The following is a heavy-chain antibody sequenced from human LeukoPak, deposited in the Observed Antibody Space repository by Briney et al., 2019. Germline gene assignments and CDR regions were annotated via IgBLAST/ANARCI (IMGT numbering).Heavy chain of an antibody. CDR1: GFTFSTYW. J-gene: IGHJ4*02. V-gene: IGHV3-74*01. CDR3: ARGSCTNGVCSVFDH. CDR2: VYSDGITT. D-gene: IGHD2-8*01. Sequence: VESLRLSCAASGFTFSTYWMHWVRQAPGKGLVWVSRVYSDGITTNYAESVKGRFTISKDNAKITLSLQMNSLSAEDTAVYYCARGSCTNGVCSVFDHWGQGAPVTVSS.